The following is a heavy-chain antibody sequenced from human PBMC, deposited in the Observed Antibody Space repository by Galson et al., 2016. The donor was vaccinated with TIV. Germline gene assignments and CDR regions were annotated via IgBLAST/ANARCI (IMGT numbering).Heavy chain of an antibody. V-gene: IGHV3-23*01. CDR2: ISGSGGTT. J-gene: IGHJ5*02. CDR1: GFTFSSFA. D-gene: IGHD3-9*01. CDR3: AKDTGSLPRNWFDP. Sequence: SLRLSCAASGFTFSSFAMSWVRQAPGKALEWVSGISGSGGTTFYADSVKGRFSISRDNSKNTVYLHMNSLIAEDTAVYYCAKDTGSLPRNWFDPWGQGTLVTVSS.